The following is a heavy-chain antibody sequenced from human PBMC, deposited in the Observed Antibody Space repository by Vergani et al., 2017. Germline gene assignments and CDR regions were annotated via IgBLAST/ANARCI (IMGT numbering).Heavy chain of an antibody. V-gene: IGHV3-74*03. CDR2: IDEYGNRA. CDR3: VRTEXCTGIACNTRFDS. Sequence: EVQLVESGGGSVKSGGSLRLSCVASGFSFNTYWMHWVRQVPGQGLMWVARIDEYGNRATYGDFETGRFTISRDNAKNTVFMQINNLRSDDAGVYCCVRTEXCTGIACNTRFDSWGQGALVTVSS. J-gene: IGHJ5*01. CDR1: GFSFNTYW. D-gene: IGHD2-8*02.